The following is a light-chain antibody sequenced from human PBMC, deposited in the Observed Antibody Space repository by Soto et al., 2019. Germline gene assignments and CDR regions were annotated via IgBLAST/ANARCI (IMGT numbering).Light chain of an antibody. V-gene: IGKV4-1*01. CDR3: QQYYSTPRT. CDR1: QSVLYSSNNNNY. J-gene: IGKJ1*01. Sequence: DIVMTQSPDSLAVSLGERATINCKSSQSVLYSSNNNNYLAWYQQKPGQPPKLLIYWASTRESGVPDRFSGSGSGTDFTLTISSLQAEDVAVYYCQQYYSTPRTFGHGTKVEIK. CDR2: WAS.